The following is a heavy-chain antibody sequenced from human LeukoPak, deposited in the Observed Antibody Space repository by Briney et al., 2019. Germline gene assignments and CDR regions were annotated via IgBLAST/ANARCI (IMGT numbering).Heavy chain of an antibody. J-gene: IGHJ2*01. D-gene: IGHD2-15*01. CDR1: GFTFSSYW. CDR2: IKQDGSEK. V-gene: IGHV3-7*01. Sequence: SGGSLRLSCAASGFTFSSYWMSWVRQAPGKGLEWVANIKQDGSEKYYVDSVKGRFTISRDDAKNSLYLQMNSLRAEDTAVYYCAREGDIVVVVAAPMDWYFDLWGRGTLVTVSS. CDR3: AREGDIVVVVAAPMDWYFDL.